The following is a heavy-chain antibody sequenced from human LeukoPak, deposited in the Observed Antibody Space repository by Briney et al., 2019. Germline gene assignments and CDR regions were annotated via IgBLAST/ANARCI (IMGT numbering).Heavy chain of an antibody. CDR3: AKGGGCEMPRVFDY. CDR2: IYYSRHT. J-gene: IGHJ4*02. D-gene: IGHD2-15*01. CDR1: GGSMSSYY. Sequence: PSETLSLTCTVSGGSMSSYYWSWIRQPPGGGLEWIGYIYYSRHTNYNPSLKSRVTMSVDTSKNQFSLNLRSVTAADTAVYYCAKGGGCEMPRVFDYWGQGTLCTVSS. V-gene: IGHV4-59*01.